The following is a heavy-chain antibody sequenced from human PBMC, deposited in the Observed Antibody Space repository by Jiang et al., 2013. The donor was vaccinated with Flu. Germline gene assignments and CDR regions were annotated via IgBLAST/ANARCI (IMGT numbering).Heavy chain of an antibody. CDR3: ARGDGYNYYFDY. D-gene: IGHD5-24*01. V-gene: IGHV3-33*01. CDR2: IWYDGSNK. CDR1: GFTFSSYG. J-gene: IGHJ4*02. Sequence: RLSCAASGFTFSSYGMHWVRQAPGKGLEWVAVIWYDGSNKYYADSVKGRFTISRDNSKNTLYLQMNSLRAEDTAVYYCARGDGYNYYFDYWGQGTLVTVSS.